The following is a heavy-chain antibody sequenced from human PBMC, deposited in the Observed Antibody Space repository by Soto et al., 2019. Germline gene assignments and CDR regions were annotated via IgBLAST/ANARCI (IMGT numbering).Heavy chain of an antibody. CDR1: GFTFSTYT. CDR2: INGRSNYV. J-gene: IGHJ4*02. CDR3: AREDGVVGSSSAFDH. V-gene: IGHV3-21*01. D-gene: IGHD1-26*01. Sequence: PGGSLRLSCVFSGFTFSTYTMNCVRQAPGKGPEWVSSINGRSNYVYYADSVKGRFTISRDNAKNSLYLQMNRLRAEDTAIYYRAREDGVVGSSSAFDHWGLGTLVTVSS.